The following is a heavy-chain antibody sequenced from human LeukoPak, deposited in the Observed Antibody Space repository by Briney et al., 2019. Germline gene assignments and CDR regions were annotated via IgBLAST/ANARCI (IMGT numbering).Heavy chain of an antibody. Sequence: GGSLRLSCAVSGFTFSSYSMNWVRQGPGKGLEWVSVISDSGGSTYYADSVKGRFTISRDNSKNTLYLQMNSLRADDTAVYYCAKRRWLGGIGVADPFDYWGQGTLVTVSS. V-gene: IGHV3-23*01. CDR3: AKRRWLGGIGVADPFDY. D-gene: IGHD6-19*01. CDR2: ISDSGGST. J-gene: IGHJ4*02. CDR1: GFTFSSYS.